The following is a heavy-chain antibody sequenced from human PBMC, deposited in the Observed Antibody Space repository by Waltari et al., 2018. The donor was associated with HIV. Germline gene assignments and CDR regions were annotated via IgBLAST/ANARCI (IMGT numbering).Heavy chain of an antibody. V-gene: IGHV4-4*07. J-gene: IGHJ6*02. CDR3: ARGDSGSHLYYYYGMDV. Sequence: QVQLQESGPVLVKPSETLSLTCTVSGASISSYYWGWVSQHAGKGLEWIGRIYTSGSTNYNPSLKSRVTMSVDTSKNQFSLKLSSVTAADTAVYYCARGDSGSHLYYYYGMDVWGQGTTVTVSS. CDR1: GASISSYY. D-gene: IGHD1-26*01. CDR2: IYTSGST.